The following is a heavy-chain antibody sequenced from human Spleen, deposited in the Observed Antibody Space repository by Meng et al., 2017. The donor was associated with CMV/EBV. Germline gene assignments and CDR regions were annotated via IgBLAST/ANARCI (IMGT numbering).Heavy chain of an antibody. CDR2: INPDSGGT. D-gene: IGHD3-22*01. CDR3: AREQDHCSDTSDYYNWFDP. J-gene: IGHJ5*02. V-gene: IGHV1-2*02. CDR1: FTGYY. Sequence: FTGYYMHVVQQAPGPGLGWMGWINPDSGGTNYAQKFQGRVTMTRETSISTAYMELSRLRSDDTALYYCAREQDHCSDTSDYYNWFDPWGQGTLVTVSS.